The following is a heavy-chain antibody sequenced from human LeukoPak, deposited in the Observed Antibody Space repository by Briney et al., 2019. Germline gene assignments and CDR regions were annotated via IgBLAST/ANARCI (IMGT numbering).Heavy chain of an antibody. Sequence: PWGSLRLSCAASGFTFSNYGMHWVRQAPGKGLEWVAFIRYDGNNKFYADSVKGRFTISRDNSKNTLYLQMNSLRAEDTAVYYCSRAGGGYSYGYYMDVWGKGTTVSIS. D-gene: IGHD5-18*01. J-gene: IGHJ6*03. CDR3: SRAGGGYSYGYYMDV. V-gene: IGHV3-30*02. CDR2: IRYDGNNK. CDR1: GFTFSNYG.